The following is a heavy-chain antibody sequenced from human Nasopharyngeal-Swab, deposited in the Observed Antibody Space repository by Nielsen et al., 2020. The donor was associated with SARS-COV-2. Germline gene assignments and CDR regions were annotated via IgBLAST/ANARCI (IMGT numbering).Heavy chain of an antibody. D-gene: IGHD2-2*01. Sequence: GESLKISCKGSGYSFTSYWIGWVSQMPGKGLEWMGIIYPGDSDTRYSPSFQGQVTISADKSISTAYLQWSSLKASDTAMYYCARLWECSSTSCYADLGWFDPWGQGTLVTVSS. CDR2: IYPGDSDT. V-gene: IGHV5-51*01. CDR3: ARLWECSSTSCYADLGWFDP. J-gene: IGHJ5*02. CDR1: GYSFTSYW.